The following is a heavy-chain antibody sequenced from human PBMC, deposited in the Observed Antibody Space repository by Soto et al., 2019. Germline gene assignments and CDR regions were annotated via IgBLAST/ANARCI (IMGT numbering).Heavy chain of an antibody. J-gene: IGHJ6*02. CDR2: IIPIFGTA. CDR3: ATTAYYYDSSGYYPSALYYYYYGMDV. V-gene: IGHV1-69*13. Sequence: SVKVSCKASGGTFSSYAISWVRQAPGQGLEWMGGIIPIFGTANYAQKFQGRVTITADESTSTAYMELSSLRSEDTAVYYCATTAYYYDSSGYYPSALYYYYYGMDVWGQGTTVTVS. D-gene: IGHD3-22*01. CDR1: GGTFSSYA.